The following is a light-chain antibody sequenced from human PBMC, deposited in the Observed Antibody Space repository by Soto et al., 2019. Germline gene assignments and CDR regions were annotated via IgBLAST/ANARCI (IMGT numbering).Light chain of an antibody. CDR2: AAS. CDR1: QYISSW. Sequence: DIQMTQSPSSVSASVGDRVTITCRASQYISSWLAWYQQKPGKAPQLLIYAASSLQSGVPSRFCGSGSDTDFPLTISSRQPEDFATFYCLQSNNFPHPFGQGTKMEIK. V-gene: IGKV1-12*01. J-gene: IGKJ2*01. CDR3: LQSNNFPHP.